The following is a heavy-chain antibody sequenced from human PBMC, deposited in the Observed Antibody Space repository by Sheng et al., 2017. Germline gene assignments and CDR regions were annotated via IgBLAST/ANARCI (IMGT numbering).Heavy chain of an antibody. Sequence: EVQLVESGGGLVKPGGSLRLSCAASRFTFSIAWMSWVRQAPGKGLEWVGRIQSKTDGGATDYASPVKGRFTISRDDSKSTLFLQMNSLKTEDTAVYFCTSEGCSGGRCYFFHYWGQGTLVTVSS. CDR1: RFTFSIAW. D-gene: IGHD2-15*01. V-gene: IGHV3-15*01. J-gene: IGHJ4*02. CDR2: IQSKTDGGAT. CDR3: TSEGCSGGRCYFFHY.